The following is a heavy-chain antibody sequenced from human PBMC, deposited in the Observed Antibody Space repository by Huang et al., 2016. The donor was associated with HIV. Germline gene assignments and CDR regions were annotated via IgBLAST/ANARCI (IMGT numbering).Heavy chain of an antibody. Sequence: EVQLVESGGGLVKAGTSFRLSCAVSGFPVSKGWMTWVGPAPGKGREWVGRSKSKTECDTKDYAAPVNGRFTISRDDSKNTLYLQMNSLQTEDTAVYYCAAGGDSTSWYYYYYYYMDVWGKGTTVTVSS. J-gene: IGHJ6*03. CDR2: SKSKTECDTK. CDR1: GFPVSKGW. D-gene: IGHD3-22*01. CDR3: AAGGDSTSWYYYYYYYMDV. V-gene: IGHV3-15*01.